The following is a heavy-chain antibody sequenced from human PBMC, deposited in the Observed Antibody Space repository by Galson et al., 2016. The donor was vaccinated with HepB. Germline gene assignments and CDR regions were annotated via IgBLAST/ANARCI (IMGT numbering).Heavy chain of an antibody. V-gene: IGHV3-33*01. CDR1: GFTFASYG. D-gene: IGHD4-17*01. Sequence: SLRLSCAASGFTFASYGMHWVRQAPAKGLGWVAFIWYDGTIKYYADSVKGRFTISRDNSKDTLYLQMNSLRAEDTDVYYCARDYGDSNSYFNYWGQGTLVTVSS. CDR3: ARDYGDSNSYFNY. J-gene: IGHJ4*02. CDR2: IWYDGTIK.